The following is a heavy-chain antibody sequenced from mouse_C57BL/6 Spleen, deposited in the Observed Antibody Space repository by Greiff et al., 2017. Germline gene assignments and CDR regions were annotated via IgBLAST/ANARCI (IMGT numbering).Heavy chain of an antibody. V-gene: IGHV1-5*01. CDR1: GYTFTSYW. CDR2: IYPGNSDT. J-gene: IGHJ3*01. CDR3: IWDEFAY. Sequence: EVQGVESGTVLARPGASVKMSCKTSGYTFTSYWMHWVKQRPGQGLEWIGAIYPGNSDTSYNQKFKGKAKLTAVTSASTAYMELSSLTNEDSAVYYCIWDEFAYWGQGTLVTVSA. D-gene: IGHD4-1*01.